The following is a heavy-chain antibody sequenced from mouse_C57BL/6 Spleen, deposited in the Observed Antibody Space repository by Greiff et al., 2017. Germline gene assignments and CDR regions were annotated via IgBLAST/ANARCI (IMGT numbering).Heavy chain of an antibody. Sequence: VQLQQPGAELVMPGASVKLSCKASGYTFTSYWMHWVKQRPGPGLEWIGEIAPSDGYTNYNQKFKGKSTLTVDKSSSTAYMQLSSLTSEDAAVYYCARRFITTVGMDYWGQGTSVTVSS. D-gene: IGHD1-1*01. CDR3: ARRFITTVGMDY. CDR1: GYTFTSYW. J-gene: IGHJ4*01. V-gene: IGHV1-69*01. CDR2: IAPSDGYT.